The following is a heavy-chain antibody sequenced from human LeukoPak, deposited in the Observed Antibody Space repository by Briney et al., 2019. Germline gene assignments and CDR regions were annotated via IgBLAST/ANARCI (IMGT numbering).Heavy chain of an antibody. Sequence: PSETLSLTCTVSGGSISSSSYYWGWIRQPPGKGLEWFGSIYYSGSTYYNPSLKSRVTISVDTSKNQFSLKLSSVTAADTAVYYCARHPVRGQWLGRNFDYWGQGTLVTVSS. J-gene: IGHJ4*02. D-gene: IGHD6-19*01. V-gene: IGHV4-39*01. CDR1: GGSISSSSYY. CDR2: IYYSGST. CDR3: ARHPVRGQWLGRNFDY.